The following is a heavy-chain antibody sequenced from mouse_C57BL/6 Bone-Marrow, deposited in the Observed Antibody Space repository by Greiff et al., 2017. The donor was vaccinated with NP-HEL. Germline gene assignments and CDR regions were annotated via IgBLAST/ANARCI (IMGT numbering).Heavy chain of an antibody. J-gene: IGHJ1*03. CDR1: GFTFTNSY. D-gene: IGHD1-1*01. V-gene: IGHV14-3*01. Sequence: VQLQQSVAELVRPGASVKLSCTASGFTFTNSYMNWVKQRPEQGLEWIGRIDPANGDTNYDPKFQGKATMTADKSSNTAYMQLSSLTSEDSAIDYCATGVATGYFDVWGTGTTVTVSS. CDR2: IDPANGDT. CDR3: ATGVATGYFDV.